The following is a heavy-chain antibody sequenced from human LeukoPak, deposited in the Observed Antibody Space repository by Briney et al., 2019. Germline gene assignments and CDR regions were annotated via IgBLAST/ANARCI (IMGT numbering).Heavy chain of an antibody. D-gene: IGHD3-10*01. Sequence: SETLSLTCTVSGYSISSGYYWGWIRQPPGKGLEWIGSMYHSGSAYYNPSLKSRVTISVDTSKNQFSLKLSSVTAADTAVYYCASSYGSVNYFDYWGQGTLVTVSS. V-gene: IGHV4-38-2*02. CDR3: ASSYGSVNYFDY. CDR1: GYSISSGYY. J-gene: IGHJ4*02. CDR2: MYHSGSA.